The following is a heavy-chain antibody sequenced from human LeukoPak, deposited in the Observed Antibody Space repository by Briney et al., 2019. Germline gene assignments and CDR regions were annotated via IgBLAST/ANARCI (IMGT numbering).Heavy chain of an antibody. J-gene: IGHJ4*02. CDR2: IYYSGST. CDR3: ARGRRNDY. CDR1: GGSISSYY. V-gene: IGHV4-59*12. Sequence: SETLSLTCTVSGGSISSYYWSWIRQPPGKGLEWIGYIYYSGSTNYNPSLKSRVTISVDTSKNQFSLKLSSVTAADTAVYYCARGRRNDYWGQGTLLTVSS.